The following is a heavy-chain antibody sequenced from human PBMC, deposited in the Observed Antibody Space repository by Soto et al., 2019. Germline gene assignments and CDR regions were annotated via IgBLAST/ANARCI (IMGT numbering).Heavy chain of an antibody. V-gene: IGHV3-33*03. Sequence: PGGSLRLSCAASGFTFSSYGMHWVRQAPGKGLEWVAVICYDRSNKYYADSVKGRFTISRDNAKNTLYLQMNSLRAEDTAVYYCARSSIAPTRYYYYYMDVWGKGTTVTVSS. D-gene: IGHD6-6*01. J-gene: IGHJ6*03. CDR1: GFTFSSYG. CDR2: ICYDRSNK. CDR3: ARSSIAPTRYYYYYMDV.